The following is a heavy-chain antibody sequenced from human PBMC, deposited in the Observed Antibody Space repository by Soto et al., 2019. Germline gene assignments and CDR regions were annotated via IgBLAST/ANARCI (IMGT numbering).Heavy chain of an antibody. V-gene: IGHV1-18*01. CDR2: ISAYNGNT. D-gene: IGHD3-22*01. J-gene: IGHJ4*02. Sequence: QVQLVQSGAEVKKPGASVKVSCKASGYTFTSYGISWVRQAPGQGLEWMGWISAYNGNTNYAQKLQGRVTMTTDTAKSAGYMELRSLGSDDTAVYYWGGGVGDYYDSSGYYYLGYWGQGTLVTVSS. CDR3: GGGVGDYYDSSGYYYLGY. CDR1: GYTFTSYG.